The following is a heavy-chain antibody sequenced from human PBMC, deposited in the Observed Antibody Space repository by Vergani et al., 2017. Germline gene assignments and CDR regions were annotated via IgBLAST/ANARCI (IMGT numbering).Heavy chain of an antibody. CDR2: INPSGGST. V-gene: IGHV1-46*01. J-gene: IGHJ6*02. D-gene: IGHD4-11*01. CDR3: ARRRVYSNYYYYYGMDV. Sequence: QVQLVQSGAEVKKPGASVKVSCKASGYTFTSYYMHWVRQAPGQGLEWMGIINPSGGSTSYAQKFQGRVTMTRDTYTSTVYMELSSLRSEDTAVYYCARRRVYSNYYYYYGMDVWGQGTTVTVSS. CDR1: GYTFTSYY.